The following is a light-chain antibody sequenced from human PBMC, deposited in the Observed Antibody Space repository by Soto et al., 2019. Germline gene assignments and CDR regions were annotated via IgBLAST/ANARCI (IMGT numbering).Light chain of an antibody. CDR1: SSNIGAGYD. Sequence: QSVLTQPPSVSGAPGQRVTISCTGSSSNIGAGYDVHWYQRLPGTAPKVLIYSNNNRPSGVPDRFSGSKSGTSASLAITGLQAEYEADYYCQSYDSSLSGSYVFGTATNLTVL. V-gene: IGLV1-40*01. J-gene: IGLJ1*01. CDR2: SNN. CDR3: QSYDSSLSGSYV.